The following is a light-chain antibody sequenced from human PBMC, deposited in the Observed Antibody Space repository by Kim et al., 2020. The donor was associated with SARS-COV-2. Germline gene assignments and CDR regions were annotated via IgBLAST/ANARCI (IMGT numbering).Light chain of an antibody. Sequence: LGQTVLITCQGDSLRNYYASWYQQRPGQAPRLLIYGKNSRPSGISDRFSGSTSGKTASLTITATQAEDEADYFCSSRDSSGDNVMLFGGGTQLTVL. V-gene: IGLV3-19*01. J-gene: IGLJ3*02. CDR2: GKN. CDR3: SSRDSSGDNVML. CDR1: SLRNYY.